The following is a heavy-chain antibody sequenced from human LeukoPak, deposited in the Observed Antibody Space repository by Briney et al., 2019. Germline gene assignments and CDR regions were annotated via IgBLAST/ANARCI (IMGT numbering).Heavy chain of an antibody. D-gene: IGHD6-13*01. V-gene: IGHV5-51*01. CDR3: ARRRAAGTKESDY. J-gene: IGHJ4*02. Sequence: GGTLRLSCATSGFIFSHHGMNWVRQAPGKGLEWMGIIYPGDSDTRYSPSFQGQVTISADKSISTAYLQWSSLKASDTAMYYCARRRAAGTKESDYWGQGTLVTVSS. CDR2: IYPGDSDT. CDR1: GFIFSHHG.